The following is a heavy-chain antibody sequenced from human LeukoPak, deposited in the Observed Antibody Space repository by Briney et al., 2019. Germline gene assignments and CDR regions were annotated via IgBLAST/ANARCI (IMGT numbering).Heavy chain of an antibody. J-gene: IGHJ4*02. CDR2: IYSDGST. V-gene: IGHV3-53*01. Sequence: PGGSLRLSCAASGFTVSTNYMSWVRQAPGKGLEWVSVIYSDGSTYYPVSVKGRFTISRDNSKNTLYLQMNSLRAEDTAVYYCAIHTTPASEWEPGSFWGQGTLVTVSS. CDR3: AIHTTPASEWEPGSF. D-gene: IGHD1-26*01. CDR1: GFTVSTNY.